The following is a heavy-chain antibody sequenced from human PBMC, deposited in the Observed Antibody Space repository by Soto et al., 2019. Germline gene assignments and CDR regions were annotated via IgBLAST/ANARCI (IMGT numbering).Heavy chain of an antibody. CDR2: ISSSGSYT. D-gene: IGHD2-21*02. V-gene: IGHV3-11*06. CDR1: GFTFSDYY. Sequence: VGSLRLSCAVSGFTFSDYYMSWIRQAPGKGLEWVSYISSSGSYTNYADSVKGRFTISRDNAKNSLYLQMKSLRAEDTAVYYCARTYCGGDCYPTPRYYGMDVWGQGTTVTVSS. CDR3: ARTYCGGDCYPTPRYYGMDV. J-gene: IGHJ6*02.